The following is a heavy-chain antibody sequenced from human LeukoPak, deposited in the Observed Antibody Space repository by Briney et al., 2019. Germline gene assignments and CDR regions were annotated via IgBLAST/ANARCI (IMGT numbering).Heavy chain of an antibody. CDR2: IYSGGST. Sequence: PGGSLRLSCAASGFTFSSYAMSWVRQAPGKGLEWVSVIYSGGSTYYADSVKGRFTISRDNSKNTLYLQTNSLRAEDTAVYYCARDSSLHPDAFDIWGQGTMVTVSS. CDR1: GFTFSSYA. J-gene: IGHJ3*02. CDR3: ARDSSLHPDAFDI. V-gene: IGHV3-66*01. D-gene: IGHD2-2*01.